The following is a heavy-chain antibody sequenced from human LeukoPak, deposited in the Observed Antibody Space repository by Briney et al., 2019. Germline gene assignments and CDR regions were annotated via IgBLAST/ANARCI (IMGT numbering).Heavy chain of an antibody. V-gene: IGHV4-59*11. D-gene: IGHD4-17*01. Sequence: SSETLSLTCTVSGGSISSHYWSWIRQPPGKGLEWIGYIYYSGSTKYNPSLKSRVTISVDTSKNQFSLKLSSVTAADTAVYYCARGGTTVTPGLLWFDPWGQGTLVTVSS. CDR3: ARGGTTVTPGLLWFDP. CDR1: GGSISSHY. J-gene: IGHJ5*02. CDR2: IYYSGST.